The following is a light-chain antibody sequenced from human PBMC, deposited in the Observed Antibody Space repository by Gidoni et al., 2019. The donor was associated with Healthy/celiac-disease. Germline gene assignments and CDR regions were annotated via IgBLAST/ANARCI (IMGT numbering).Light chain of an antibody. CDR2: GAS. CDR1: QSVSST. Sequence: EIVMTQSPATLSVSPGERATLSCRASQSVSSTLAWYQQKPGQAPRLLIYGASTRATGIPARFSDSGSGTEFTLTISSLQSEDFAVDYCQQYNNWPWATFXGXTKVEIK. J-gene: IGKJ4*01. V-gene: IGKV3-15*01. CDR3: QQYNNWPWAT.